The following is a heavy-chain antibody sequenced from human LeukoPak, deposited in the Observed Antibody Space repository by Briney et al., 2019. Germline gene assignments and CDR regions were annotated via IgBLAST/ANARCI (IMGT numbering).Heavy chain of an antibody. CDR2: IIPIFGTA. Sequence: ASVKVSCKASGYTFTGYYMHWVRQAPGQGLEWMGWIIPIFGTANYAQKFQGRVTITTDESTSTAYMELSSLRSEDTAVYYCASPNSGSYYGHFDYWGQGTLVTVSS. CDR1: GYTFTGYY. J-gene: IGHJ4*02. D-gene: IGHD1-26*01. V-gene: IGHV1-69*05. CDR3: ASPNSGSYYGHFDY.